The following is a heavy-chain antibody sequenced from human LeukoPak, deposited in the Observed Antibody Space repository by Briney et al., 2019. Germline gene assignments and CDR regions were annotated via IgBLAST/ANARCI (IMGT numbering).Heavy chain of an antibody. CDR1: GFTFSTYW. CDR3: VRALDV. CDR2: IKQDGSEK. Sequence: GGSLRLSCAASGFTFSTYWMHWVRQAPGTGLEWVANIKQDGSEKYYVDSVKGRFTISRDSAKNSLFLQMNSLRAEDTAVYYCVRALDVWGQGTTVTVSS. J-gene: IGHJ6*02. V-gene: IGHV3-7*03.